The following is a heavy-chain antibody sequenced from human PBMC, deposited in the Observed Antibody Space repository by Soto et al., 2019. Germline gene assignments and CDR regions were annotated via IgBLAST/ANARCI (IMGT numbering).Heavy chain of an antibody. CDR2: INPNSGDT. V-gene: IGHV1-2*02. Sequence: ASVKVSCKASGYIFTAYSMHWVRQAPGQGLEWLGWINPNSGDTIYAQKFQDRVTMTCDTPVSTAYLELSSLSSDDTALYYCAREASAVVSLDYWGQGTLVTVSS. J-gene: IGHJ4*02. CDR3: AREASAVVSLDY. CDR1: GYIFTAYS. D-gene: IGHD2-15*01.